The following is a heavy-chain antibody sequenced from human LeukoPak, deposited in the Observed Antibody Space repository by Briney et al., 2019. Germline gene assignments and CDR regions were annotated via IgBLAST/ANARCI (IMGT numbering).Heavy chain of an antibody. CDR1: GGTFSSYA. J-gene: IGHJ4*02. Sequence: SVKVSCKASGGTFSSYAISWVRQAPGQGLEWMGGIIPIFGTANYAQKFQGRVTITADESTSTAYMELSSLRSEDTAVYYCARDGYYDSSGYYQGGYWGQGPLVTVSS. V-gene: IGHV1-69*13. D-gene: IGHD3-22*01. CDR2: IIPIFGTA. CDR3: ARDGYYDSSGYYQGGY.